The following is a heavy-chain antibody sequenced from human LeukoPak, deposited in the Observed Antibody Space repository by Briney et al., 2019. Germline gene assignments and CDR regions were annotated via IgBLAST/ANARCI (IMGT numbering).Heavy chain of an antibody. CDR1: GYTFTSYG. J-gene: IGHJ4*02. CDR3: ARDLRMNGSGPEGY. D-gene: IGHD5-12*01. CDR2: ISAYNGNT. Sequence: ASVKVSCKASGYTFTSYGISWVRQAPGQGLEWMGWISAYNGNTNYAQKLQGRVTMTTDTSTSTAYMELRSLRSDDTAVYYCARDLRMNGSGPEGYWGQGTLVTVSS. V-gene: IGHV1-18*01.